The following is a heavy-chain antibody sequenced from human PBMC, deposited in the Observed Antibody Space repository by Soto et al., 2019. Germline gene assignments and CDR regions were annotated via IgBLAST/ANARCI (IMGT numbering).Heavy chain of an antibody. Sequence: QVQVQESGPGLLKPSGTLSLTCAVSGGSISSIDWWSWVRQPPGKGLEWIGEIDHTGNTHYNPSLQSRVILSVDSSKNHLSLSVTSVTAADTAVYYCVRAGGYDSKAYWGQGTLVTVSS. V-gene: IGHV4-4*02. CDR3: VRAGGYDSKAY. J-gene: IGHJ4*02. D-gene: IGHD5-12*01. CDR2: IDHTGNT. CDR1: GGSISSIDW.